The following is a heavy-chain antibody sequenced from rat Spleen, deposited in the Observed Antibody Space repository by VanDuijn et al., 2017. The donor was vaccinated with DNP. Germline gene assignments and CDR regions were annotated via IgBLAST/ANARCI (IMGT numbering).Heavy chain of an antibody. V-gene: IGHV2-41*01. CDR3: TREGEY. CDR2: IWNTGGT. D-gene: IGHD5-1*01. CDR1: GFSLTSYT. J-gene: IGHJ2*01. Sequence: QVQLKESGPGLVQSSQTLSLTCTVAGFSLTSYTVYWVRQPPGKGLEWRGVIWNTGGTRYNSALKSRLGISKDTSKSQVFLKVTSLKTEDTAIYYCTREGEYWGQGVMVTVSS.